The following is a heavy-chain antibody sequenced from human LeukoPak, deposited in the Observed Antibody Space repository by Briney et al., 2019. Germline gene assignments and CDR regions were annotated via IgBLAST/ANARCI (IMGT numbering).Heavy chain of an antibody. V-gene: IGHV4-4*09. CDR1: GGSISSYY. CDR3: ARFSGTAFDI. Sequence: TDTLTLTSTVSGGSISSYYLSWVRQPPGKKLEWIGYIYTSGSTNYNPSLKSRVTISVDTSKNQFSLKLSSVTAADTAVYYCARFSGTAFDIWGQGTMVTVSS. D-gene: IGHD6-13*01. J-gene: IGHJ3*02. CDR2: IYTSGST.